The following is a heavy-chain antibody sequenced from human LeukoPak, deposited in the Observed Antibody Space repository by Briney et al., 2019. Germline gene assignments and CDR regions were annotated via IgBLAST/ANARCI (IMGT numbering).Heavy chain of an antibody. Sequence: SQTLSLTCAISGDSFSSNSAAWNWIRQSPSRGFEWLGRAYYRSKWYSDYAVSVKSRIIINPDTSKNQFSLQLNSVTPEDTAVYYCARDSVMIYRYFDLWGRGTLVTVSS. CDR2: AYYRSKWYS. V-gene: IGHV6-1*01. J-gene: IGHJ2*01. CDR1: GDSFSSNSAA. CDR3: ARDSVMIYRYFDL. D-gene: IGHD3/OR15-3a*01.